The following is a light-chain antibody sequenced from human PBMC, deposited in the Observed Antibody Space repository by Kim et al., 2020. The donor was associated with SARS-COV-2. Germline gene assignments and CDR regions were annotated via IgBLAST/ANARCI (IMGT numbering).Light chain of an antibody. CDR3: QQRSYWLT. Sequence: LSLSPGYRASLSCRASQSVASYLAWYQQKPGQAPRLLIYHASNRATGIPARFSGSGSGTDFTITISSLEPEDFEVYYCQQRSYWLTFGGGTKVDIK. CDR2: HAS. CDR1: QSVASY. V-gene: IGKV3-11*01. J-gene: IGKJ4*01.